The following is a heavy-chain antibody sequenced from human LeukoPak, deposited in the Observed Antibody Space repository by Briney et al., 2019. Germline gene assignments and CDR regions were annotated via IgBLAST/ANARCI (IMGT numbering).Heavy chain of an antibody. Sequence: PGGSLRLSCAASGFTFSSSWMHWVRQAPGKGLVWVSRINSDGSSTSYADSVKGRFTVSRDNAKNTLYLQMNSLRAEDTAVYYRTRGTGARFDDWGQGTLLTVSS. D-gene: IGHD1-1*01. CDR1: GFTFSSSW. J-gene: IGHJ4*02. CDR3: TRGTGARFDD. CDR2: INSDGSST. V-gene: IGHV3-74*01.